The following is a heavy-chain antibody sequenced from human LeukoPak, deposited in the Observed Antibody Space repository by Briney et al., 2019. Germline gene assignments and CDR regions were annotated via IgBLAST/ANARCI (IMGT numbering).Heavy chain of an antibody. V-gene: IGHV1-8*01. D-gene: IGHD5-18*01. CDR1: GYTFTSYD. CDR3: AREDREYSYGYSPSFFDY. J-gene: IGHJ4*02. Sequence: ASVKVSCKASGYTFTSYDINWVRQATGQGLEWMGWMNPNSGNTGYAQKFQGRVTMTRNTSISTAYMELSSLRSEDTAVYYCAREDREYSYGYSPSFFDYWGQGTLVTVSS. CDR2: MNPNSGNT.